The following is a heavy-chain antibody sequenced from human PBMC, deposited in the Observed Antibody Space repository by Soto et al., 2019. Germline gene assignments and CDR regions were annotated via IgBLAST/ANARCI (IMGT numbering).Heavy chain of an antibody. Sequence: ESGGGLVQPGGSLRLSCAVSGFSITNTWMHWVRQAPGKGLEWVGRVKSKADGGTADYAAPVKGRFTVSRDDSKNTQYLQMNSLKMEDTAVYYCNSYPDFWGGHTPLWGQGTLVTVSS. CDR3: NSYPDFWGGHTPL. CDR2: VKSKADGGTA. CDR1: GFSITNTW. D-gene: IGHD3-3*01. J-gene: IGHJ4*02. V-gene: IGHV3-15*07.